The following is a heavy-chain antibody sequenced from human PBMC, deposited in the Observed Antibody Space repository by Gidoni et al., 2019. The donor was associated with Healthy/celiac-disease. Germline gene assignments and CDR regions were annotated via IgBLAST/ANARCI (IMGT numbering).Heavy chain of an antibody. CDR2: ISWNSGSI. CDR1: GFTFDDYA. CDR3: AKDRLRLTTHAFDI. J-gene: IGHJ3*02. Sequence: EVQLVESGGGLVQPGRSLRLSCAASGFTFDDYAMHWVRQAPGKGLECVSGISWNSGSIGYADSVKGRFTISRDNAKNSLYLQMNSLRAEDTALYYCAKDRLRLTTHAFDIWGQGTMVTVSS. V-gene: IGHV3-9*01. D-gene: IGHD4-4*01.